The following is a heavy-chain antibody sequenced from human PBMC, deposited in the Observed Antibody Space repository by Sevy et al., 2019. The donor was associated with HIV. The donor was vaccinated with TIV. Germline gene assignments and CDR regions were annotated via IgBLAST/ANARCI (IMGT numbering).Heavy chain of an antibody. CDR1: GFTFSNYG. D-gene: IGHD3-3*01. V-gene: IGHV3-30*18. CDR2: ISYDGSKK. Sequence: GGSLRLSCAASGFTFSNYGRHWVRQAPGKGLEWVAVISYDGSKKYYADSVKGRFTISRDNSKNTLYLQMNSLGTEDTAVYYCAKRPSLFYLLDYWGQGTLVTVSS. CDR3: AKRPSLFYLLDY. J-gene: IGHJ4*02.